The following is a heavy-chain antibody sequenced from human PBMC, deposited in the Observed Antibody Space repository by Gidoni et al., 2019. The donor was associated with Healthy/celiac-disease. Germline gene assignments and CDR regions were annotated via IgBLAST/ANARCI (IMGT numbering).Heavy chain of an antibody. J-gene: IGHJ5*02. CDR2: MNHSGST. V-gene: IGHV4-34*01. D-gene: IGHD3-10*01. Sequence: QVQLQQWGAGLLKPSATLSLTSAVYGGSFLGYYWSWSRQPPGKGLEWIGEMNHSGSTNYNPSLKSRVTISVDTSKNQFSLKLSCVTAADTAVYYCARLYGSGSSDPWGQGTLVTVSS. CDR1: GGSFLGYY. CDR3: ARLYGSGSSDP.